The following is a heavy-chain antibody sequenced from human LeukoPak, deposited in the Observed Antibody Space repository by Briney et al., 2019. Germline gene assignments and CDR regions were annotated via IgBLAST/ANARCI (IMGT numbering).Heavy chain of an antibody. V-gene: IGHV3-30*04. Sequence: GGSLRLSCAASGFTFYSFDMHWVRQAPGKGLESVAVASYGGSNTYNADSVKGRFTISRDNSNNIMYLQMDSLRPEDTAVYYCARDLGYCRGDRCSFHGMDVWGQGTAVTVSS. CDR3: ARDLGYCRGDRCSFHGMDV. CDR1: GFTFYSFD. J-gene: IGHJ6*02. CDR2: ASYGGSNT. D-gene: IGHD2-21*01.